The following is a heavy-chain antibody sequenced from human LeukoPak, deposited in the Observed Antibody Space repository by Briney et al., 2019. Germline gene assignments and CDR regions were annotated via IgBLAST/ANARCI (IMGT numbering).Heavy chain of an antibody. V-gene: IGHV4-4*02. CDR2: IFHSGST. J-gene: IGHJ5*02. Sequence: SETLSLTCAVSGGSIGASINSPNWWSWVRQPPGKGLEWIGEIFHSGSTNYNPSLKSRVTMSVDTSKNQFSLKLSSVTAADTAVYHCARWIVGYSYGYFDPWGQGTLVTVSS. CDR1: GGSIGASINSPNW. D-gene: IGHD5-18*01. CDR3: ARWIVGYSYGYFDP.